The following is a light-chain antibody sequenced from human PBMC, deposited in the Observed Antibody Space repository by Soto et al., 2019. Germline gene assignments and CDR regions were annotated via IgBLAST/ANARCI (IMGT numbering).Light chain of an antibody. CDR3: QQRLTGPWT. J-gene: IGKJ1*01. CDR1: QSITKF. V-gene: IGKV3-11*01. CDR2: EAS. Sequence: EIVLTQSPATLSLSPGDGATLSCRASQSITKFLAWYQQRPGQPPRLLIYEASEGASGVPARFSGSGSGTDFSLTISSLEPEDFASYYCQQRLTGPWTFGQGTRV.